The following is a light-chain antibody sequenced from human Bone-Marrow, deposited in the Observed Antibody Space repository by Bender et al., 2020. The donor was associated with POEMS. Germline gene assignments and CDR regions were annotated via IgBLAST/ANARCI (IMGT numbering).Light chain of an antibody. CDR3: QSADSNATFV. CDR1: HLPQQY. J-gene: IGLJ1*01. CDR2: KDT. Sequence: SYELTQPPSVSVSPGQTASISCSGDHLPQQYAYWYQQKPGQAPVLVIYKDTERPSGIPERFSGSSSGTTVTLTISGVRAEDEGDYYCQSADSNATFVFATGTKV. V-gene: IGLV3-25*03.